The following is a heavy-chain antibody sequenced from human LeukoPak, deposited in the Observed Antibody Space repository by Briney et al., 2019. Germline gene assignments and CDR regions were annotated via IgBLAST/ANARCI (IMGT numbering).Heavy chain of an antibody. J-gene: IGHJ4*02. CDR3: ARLLGYCSGGSCYSIRFDY. V-gene: IGHV3-7*01. CDR1: GFTFSSYW. CDR2: IKQDGSEK. Sequence: GGSLRLSCAAPGFTFSSYWMSWVRQAPGKGLEWVANIKQDGSEKYYVDSVKGRFTISRDNAKNSLYLQMNSLRAEDTAVYYCARLLGYCSGGSCYSIRFDYWGQGTLVTVSS. D-gene: IGHD2-15*01.